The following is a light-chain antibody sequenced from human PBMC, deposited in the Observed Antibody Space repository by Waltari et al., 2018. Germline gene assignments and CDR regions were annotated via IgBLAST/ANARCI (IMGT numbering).Light chain of an antibody. CDR1: QNVVNSANNKIS. J-gene: IGKJ3*01. Sequence: DIVMTQSPDSLTVSLGERATINCKSSQNVVNSANNKISLAWYQQKPGQSPTLLIYWASSRESGVPDRFSGSGSATDFTLTISSLQAEDVAVYYCQQYYRVPFTFGPGTRVEIK. CDR2: WAS. CDR3: QQYYRVPFT. V-gene: IGKV4-1*01.